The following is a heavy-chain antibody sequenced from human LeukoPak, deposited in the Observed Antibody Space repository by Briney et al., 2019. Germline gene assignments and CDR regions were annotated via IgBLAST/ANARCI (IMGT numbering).Heavy chain of an antibody. J-gene: IGHJ4*02. CDR3: ARDIIAAAGDVYFDY. Sequence: GASVKVSCKAPGYTFTNYGISWVRQAPGQGLEWMGWISAYSGNTNYVQKFQDRVTMTTDTSTSTAYMELRSLRSDDTAVYYCARDIIAAAGDVYFDYWGQGTLVTVSS. D-gene: IGHD6-13*01. CDR1: GYTFTNYG. V-gene: IGHV1-18*01. CDR2: ISAYSGNT.